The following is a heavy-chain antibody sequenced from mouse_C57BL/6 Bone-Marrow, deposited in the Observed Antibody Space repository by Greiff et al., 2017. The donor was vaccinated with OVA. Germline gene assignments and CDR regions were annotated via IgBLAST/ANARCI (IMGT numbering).Heavy chain of an antibody. D-gene: IGHD2-3*01. CDR3: ARYPYDGYDWFAY. V-gene: IGHV7-3*01. J-gene: IGHJ3*01. CDR1: GFTFTDYY. CDR2: IRNKANGYTT. Sequence: EVKLMESGGGLVQPGGSLSLSCAASGFTFTDYYMSWVRQPPGKALEWLGFIRNKANGYTTEYSASVKGRFTISRDNSQSILYLQMNALRAEDSATYYCARYPYDGYDWFAYWGQGTLVTVSA.